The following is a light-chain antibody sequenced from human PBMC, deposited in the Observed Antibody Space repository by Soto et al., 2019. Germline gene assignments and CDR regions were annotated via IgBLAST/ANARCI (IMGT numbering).Light chain of an antibody. V-gene: IGKV3-15*01. CDR2: ATS. J-gene: IGKJ4*01. CDR3: QQYNNWPLT. Sequence: IVMTQSPATLSVSPGERVTLSCRASQSISSNLAWHQQKPGQAPRLLIYATSTRATGIPARFSGSGSGTEFTLTISSLQSEDFAVYYCQQYNNWPLTFGGGTKVDIK. CDR1: QSISSN.